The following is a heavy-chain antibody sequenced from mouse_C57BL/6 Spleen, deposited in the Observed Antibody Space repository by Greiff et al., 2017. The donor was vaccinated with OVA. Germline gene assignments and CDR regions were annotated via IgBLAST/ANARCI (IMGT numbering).Heavy chain of an antibody. V-gene: IGHV1-15*01. D-gene: IGHD1-1*01. Sequence: VQLQQSGAELVRPGASVTLSCKASGYTFTDYEMHWVKQTPVHGLEWIGAIDPETGGTAYNQKFKGKAILTADKSSSTAYMELRSLTSEDSAVYYCTREGRGSSLFAYWGQGTLVTVSA. CDR2: IDPETGGT. CDR3: TREGRGSSLFAY. CDR1: GYTFTDYE. J-gene: IGHJ3*01.